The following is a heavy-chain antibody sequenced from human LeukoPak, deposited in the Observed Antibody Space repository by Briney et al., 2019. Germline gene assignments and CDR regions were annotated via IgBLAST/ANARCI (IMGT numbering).Heavy chain of an antibody. CDR2: IYYSGST. Sequence: SETLSLTCTVSAGSISSYYWSWIRQPPGKGLEWIGYIYYSGSTNYNPSLRSRVTISVDTSKNQFSLKLNSVTAADTAVYYCARDIDGYNALDYWGQGTLVTVSS. CDR1: AGSISSYY. D-gene: IGHD5-24*01. CDR3: ARDIDGYNALDY. V-gene: IGHV4-59*01. J-gene: IGHJ4*02.